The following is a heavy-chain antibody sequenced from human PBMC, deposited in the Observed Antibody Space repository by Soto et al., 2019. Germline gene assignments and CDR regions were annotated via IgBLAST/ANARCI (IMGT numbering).Heavy chain of an antibody. Sequence: QVQLVESGGGVVKPGRSLRLSCAASGFTFSSYGMNWVRQAPGKGLEWVAVISYDGSNKYYADSVKGRFTISRDNSKNTQYLQMKGLRADDKSWSYCPKDWITMIVVGPLDYWGQGTLVTVSS. D-gene: IGHD3-22*01. V-gene: IGHV3-30*18. J-gene: IGHJ4*02. CDR1: GFTFSSYG. CDR3: PKDWITMIVVGPLDY. CDR2: ISYDGSNK.